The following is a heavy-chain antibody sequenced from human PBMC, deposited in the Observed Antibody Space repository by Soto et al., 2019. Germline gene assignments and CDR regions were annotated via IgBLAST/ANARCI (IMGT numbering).Heavy chain of an antibody. J-gene: IGHJ4*02. V-gene: IGHV4-34*01. CDR1: GGSFSGYY. D-gene: IGHD3-10*01. Sequence: QVQLQQWGAGLLKPSETLSLTCAVYGGSFSGYYWSWIRQPPGKGLEWIGEINHSGSTNYNPSLKRRVTTTVDTTKNQFSLKLCAVTAADTAVYYCARARYGAGSYFFYWGQGTLVTVSS. CDR3: ARARYGAGSYFFY. CDR2: INHSGST.